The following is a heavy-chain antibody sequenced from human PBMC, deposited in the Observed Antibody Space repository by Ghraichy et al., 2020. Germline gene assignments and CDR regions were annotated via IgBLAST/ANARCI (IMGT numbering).Heavy chain of an antibody. V-gene: IGHV3-48*02. J-gene: IGHJ6*02. CDR3: AGHIVDPDV. Sequence: GVLNISCAASGFTFSSYSMNWVRQAPGKGLEWVSYISSSSSTIYYADSVKGRFTISRDNAKNSLYLQMNSLRDEDTAVYYCAGHIVDPDVWGQGTTVTVSS. CDR2: ISSSSSTI. D-gene: IGHD2-21*01. CDR1: GFTFSSYS.